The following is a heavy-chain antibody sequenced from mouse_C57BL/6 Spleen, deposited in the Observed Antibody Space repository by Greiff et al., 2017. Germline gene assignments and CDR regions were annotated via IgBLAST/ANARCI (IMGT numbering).Heavy chain of an antibody. CDR1: GYTFTDYN. CDR2: INPNNGGT. J-gene: IGHJ3*01. D-gene: IGHD1-1*01. V-gene: IGHV1-18*01. Sequence: VHVKQSGPELVKPGASVKIPCKASGYTFTDYNMDWVKQSHGKSLEWIGDINPNNGGTIYNQKFKGKATLTVDKSSSTAYMELRSLTSEDTAVYYCATNYYGSSYVVPFAYWGQGTLVTVSA. CDR3: ATNYYGSSYVVPFAY.